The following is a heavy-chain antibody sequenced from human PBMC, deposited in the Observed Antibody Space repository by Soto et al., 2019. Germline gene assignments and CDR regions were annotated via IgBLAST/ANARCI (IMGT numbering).Heavy chain of an antibody. CDR3: ARDHRAVASGAYFDY. Sequence: QVQLVQSGAEVKKPGSSVKVSCKASGGTFSSYTISWVRQAPGQGLEWMGRIIPILGIANYAQKFQGSVTITADKSTSTAYMELSSLRSEDTAVYSCARDHRAVASGAYFDYWGQGTLVTVSS. CDR1: GGTFSSYT. D-gene: IGHD6-19*01. CDR2: IIPILGIA. J-gene: IGHJ4*02. V-gene: IGHV1-69*08.